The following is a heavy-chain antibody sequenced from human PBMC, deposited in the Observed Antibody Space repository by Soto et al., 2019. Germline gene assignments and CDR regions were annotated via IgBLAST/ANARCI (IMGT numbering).Heavy chain of an antibody. V-gene: IGHV3-30-3*01. CDR1: GFTFSSYA. J-gene: IGHJ6*02. CDR3: ARYWSFYGMDV. Sequence: PGGSLRLSCAASGFTFSSYAMHWVRQAPGKGLEWVAVISYDGSNKYYADSVKGRFTISRDNSKNTLYLQMNSLRAEDTAVYYCARYWSFYGMDVWGQGTTVTVSS. CDR2: ISYDGSNK. D-gene: IGHD3-9*01.